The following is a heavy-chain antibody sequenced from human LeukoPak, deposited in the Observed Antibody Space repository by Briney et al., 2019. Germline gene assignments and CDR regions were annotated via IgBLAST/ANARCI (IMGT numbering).Heavy chain of an antibody. Sequence: SETLSLTCAVYGGSFSGYYWSWIRQPPGKGLEWIGEINHSGSTNYIPPLKSRVTISVDTSKNQFSLKLSSVTAADTAVYYCARHGAAAGTNWFDPWGQGILVTVSS. CDR2: INHSGST. CDR1: GGSFSGYY. J-gene: IGHJ5*02. CDR3: ARHGAAAGTNWFDP. V-gene: IGHV4-34*01. D-gene: IGHD6-13*01.